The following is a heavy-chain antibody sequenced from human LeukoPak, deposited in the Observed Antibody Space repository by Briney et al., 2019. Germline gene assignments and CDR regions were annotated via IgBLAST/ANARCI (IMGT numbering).Heavy chain of an antibody. CDR3: ARHGIAAAGPPDY. Sequence: PSETLSLTCTVSGGSISSSSYYWGWIRQPPGEGLEWIGSIYYSGSTYYNPSLKSRVTISVDTSKNQFSLKLSSVTAADTAVYYCARHGIAAAGPPDYWGQGTLVTVSS. CDR1: GGSISSSSYY. CDR2: IYYSGST. V-gene: IGHV4-39*01. D-gene: IGHD6-13*01. J-gene: IGHJ4*02.